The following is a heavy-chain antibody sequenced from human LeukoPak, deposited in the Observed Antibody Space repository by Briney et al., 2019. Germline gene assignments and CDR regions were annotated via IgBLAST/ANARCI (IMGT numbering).Heavy chain of an antibody. CDR1: GFTFSSYA. V-gene: IGHV3-23*01. D-gene: IGHD2-21*02. CDR2: ISGSGGST. J-gene: IGHJ4*02. CDR3: AKGNIVVVTVHFDY. Sequence: GRSLRLSCAASGFTFSSYAMSWVRQAPGKGLEWVSAISGSGGSTYYADSVKGRFTISRDNSKNTLYLQMNSLRAEDTAVYYCAKGNIVVVTVHFDYWGQGTLVTVSS.